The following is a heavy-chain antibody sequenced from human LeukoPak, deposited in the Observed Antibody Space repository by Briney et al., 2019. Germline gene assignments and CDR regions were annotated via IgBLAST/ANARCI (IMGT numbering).Heavy chain of an antibody. D-gene: IGHD3-9*01. CDR3: ARAFLGGYYDILTGVDY. CDR1: GYTFTSYG. V-gene: IGHV1-18*01. J-gene: IGHJ4*02. Sequence: ASVKVSCKASGYTFTSYGISWVRQAPGQGLEWMGWISAYNGNTNYAQKLQGRVTMTTDTSTSTAYMELRSLRSDDTAVYYCARAFLGGYYDILTGVDYWGQGTLVTVPS. CDR2: ISAYNGNT.